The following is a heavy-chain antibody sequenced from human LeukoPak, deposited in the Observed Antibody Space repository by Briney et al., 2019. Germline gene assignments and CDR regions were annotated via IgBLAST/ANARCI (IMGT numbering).Heavy chain of an antibody. J-gene: IGHJ4*02. CDR1: RFTFDDYA. V-gene: IGHV3-43*02. D-gene: IGHD3-22*01. CDR3: AKGALKYYDSSATTIFDY. Sequence: GGSLRLSCAASRFTFDDYAMHWVRQAPGKGLEWVSLISGDGGSTYYADSVKGRFTISRDNSKNSLYLQMNSLRTEDTALYYCAKGALKYYDSSATTIFDYWGQGTLVTVSS. CDR2: ISGDGGST.